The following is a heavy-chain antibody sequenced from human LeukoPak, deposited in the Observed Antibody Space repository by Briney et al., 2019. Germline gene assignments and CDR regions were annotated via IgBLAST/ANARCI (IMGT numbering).Heavy chain of an antibody. J-gene: IGHJ5*02. CDR2: IYYSGST. CDR3: ARDQGASYYQYNWFDP. V-gene: IGHV4-39*07. D-gene: IGHD1-26*01. CDR1: GGSISSSSYY. Sequence: SETLSLTCTVSGGSISSSSYYWGWIRQPPGKGLEWIGSIYYSGSTYYNPSLKSRVTISVDMSKNQFSLKLSSVTAADTAVYYCARDQGASYYQYNWFDPWGQETLVTVSS.